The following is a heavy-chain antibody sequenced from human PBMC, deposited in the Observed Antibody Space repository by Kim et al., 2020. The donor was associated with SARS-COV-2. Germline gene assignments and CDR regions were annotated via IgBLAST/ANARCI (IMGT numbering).Heavy chain of an antibody. J-gene: IGHJ4*02. D-gene: IGHD2-21*02. V-gene: IGHV1-46*01. CDR3: ARGQGRLADCGGDCYSSFDY. Sequence: ASVKVSCKASGYTFTSYYMHWVRQAPGQGLEWMGIINPSGGSTSYSQKFQGRVTMTRDTSTSTVYMELSSLRSEDTAVYYCARGQGRLADCGGDCYSSFDYWGQGSLVTVSP. CDR2: INPSGGST. CDR1: GYTFTSYY.